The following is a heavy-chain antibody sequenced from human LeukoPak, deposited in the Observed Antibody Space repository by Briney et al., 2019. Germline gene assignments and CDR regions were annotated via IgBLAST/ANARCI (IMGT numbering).Heavy chain of an antibody. Sequence: GGSLRLSCAASGFTVSSNYMSWVRQAPGKGLEWVSVIYSGGSTYYADSVKGRFTISRDNSKNTLYLQMNSLRAEDTAVYYCARTGGSYWALGYFDYWGQGTLVTVSS. D-gene: IGHD1-26*01. CDR1: GFTVSSNY. J-gene: IGHJ4*02. CDR2: IYSGGST. CDR3: ARTGGSYWALGYFDY. V-gene: IGHV3-53*01.